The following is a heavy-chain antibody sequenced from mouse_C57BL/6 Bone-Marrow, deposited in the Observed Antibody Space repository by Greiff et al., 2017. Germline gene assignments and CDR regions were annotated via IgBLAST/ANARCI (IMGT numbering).Heavy chain of an antibody. D-gene: IGHD1-1*02. CDR2: ISSGGDYI. V-gene: IGHV5-9-1*02. Sequence: EVMLVESGEGLVKPGGSLKLSCAASGFTFSSYAMPWVRQTPEKRLEWVAYISSGGDYIYYADTVKGRFTISRDNARNTLYLQMSSLKSEDTGMYYWTRDGVLWKAGDYWGQGTSVTVSS. CDR1: GFTFSSYA. CDR3: TRDGVLWKAGDY. J-gene: IGHJ4*01.